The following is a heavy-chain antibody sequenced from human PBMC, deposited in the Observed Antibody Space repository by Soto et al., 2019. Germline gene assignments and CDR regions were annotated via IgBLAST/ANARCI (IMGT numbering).Heavy chain of an antibody. CDR2: IDYNGVT. V-gene: IGHV4-39*01. J-gene: IGHJ4*02. CDR1: GGSIYRSGYY. D-gene: IGHD2-15*01. Sequence: SETLSLTCTVSGGSIYRSGYYWGWIRQPPGRGLEWIGNIDYNGVTYSNPSLKSRVTISRHTSKNQFSLKLTSVTAADTALYYCGKVLVGATGHTDSDSWGPGTLVTVSS. CDR3: GKVLVGATGHTDSDS.